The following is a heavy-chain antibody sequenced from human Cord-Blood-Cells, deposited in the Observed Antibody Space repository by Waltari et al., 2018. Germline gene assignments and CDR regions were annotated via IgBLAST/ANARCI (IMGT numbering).Heavy chain of an antibody. CDR2: INHSGST. V-gene: IGHV4-34*04. D-gene: IGHD6-13*01. CDR3: ARPRGAAAGLRDVDGMDV. J-gene: IGHJ6*02. Sequence: QVQLQQWGAGLLKPSETLSLTCAVYGGSFSGYYWSWIRQPPGKGLEWIGEINHSGSTNNDRALKSRGTVSEDTSKKQFSLKLSCVTAADTAVYYCARPRGAAAGLRDVDGMDVWGQGTTVTVSS. CDR1: GGSFSGYY.